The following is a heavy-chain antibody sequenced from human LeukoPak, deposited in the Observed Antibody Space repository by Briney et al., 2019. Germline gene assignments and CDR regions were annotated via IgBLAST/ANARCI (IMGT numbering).Heavy chain of an antibody. V-gene: IGHV3-11*04. J-gene: IGHJ5*02. CDR3: ARDGNWFDP. Sequence: GGSLRLSCAASGFTFSDYYMSWIRQTPGKGLEWVSYISRSGDTIYYADSVKGRFTISRDNAKNSLSLQMNSLRPEDTAVYYCARDGNWFDPWGQGTLVTVSS. CDR1: GFTFSDYY. CDR2: ISRSGDTI.